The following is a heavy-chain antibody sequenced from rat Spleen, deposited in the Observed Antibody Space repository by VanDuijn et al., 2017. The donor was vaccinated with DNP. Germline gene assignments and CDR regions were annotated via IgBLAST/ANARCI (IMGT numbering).Heavy chain of an antibody. CDR1: GFTFRNYG. CDR2: ITTGGDNT. D-gene: IGHD1-2*01. V-gene: IGHV5S13*01. Sequence: EVQLVESGGGLVQPGRSLKVSCAASGFTFRNYGMAWVRQAPTRGLEWVASITTGGDNTYYRDSVKGRCTISRDNAKSTLYLQMDSLRSEDTATYFCVREVYYYFDNWGQGVMVTVSS. J-gene: IGHJ2*01. CDR3: VREVYYYFDN.